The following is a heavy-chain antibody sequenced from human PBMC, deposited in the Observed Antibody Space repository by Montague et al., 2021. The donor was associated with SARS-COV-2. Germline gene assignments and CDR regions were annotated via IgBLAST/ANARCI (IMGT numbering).Heavy chain of an antibody. Sequence: SETLSLTCTVSGGSVSSSSYYWGWIRQPPGKGLEWNGSICYTASTYYNPSLKIRVTISEDTSKNQFSLKLSSVTAADTAVYYCARHITGSGNAFDIWGQGTMVTVSS. D-gene: IGHD3-10*01. CDR3: ARHITGSGNAFDI. CDR2: ICYTAST. V-gene: IGHV4-39*01. CDR1: GGSVSSSSYY. J-gene: IGHJ3*02.